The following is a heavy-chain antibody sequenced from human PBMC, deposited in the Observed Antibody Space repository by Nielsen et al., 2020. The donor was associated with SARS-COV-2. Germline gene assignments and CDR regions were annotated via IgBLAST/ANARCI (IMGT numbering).Heavy chain of an antibody. CDR3: ARCRRPYHLFSGDYYWYFDL. J-gene: IGHJ2*01. Sequence: GESLKISCAASGFTFTTYTMNWVRQAPGKGLEWVSSISRRGSTTYADSVKGRFTISRDNAKNSLYLQMNSLRAEDTAVYYCARCRRPYHLFSGDYYWYFDLWGRGTLVTVSS. CDR2: ISRRGSTT. D-gene: IGHD4-17*01. CDR1: GFTFTTYT. V-gene: IGHV3-21*01.